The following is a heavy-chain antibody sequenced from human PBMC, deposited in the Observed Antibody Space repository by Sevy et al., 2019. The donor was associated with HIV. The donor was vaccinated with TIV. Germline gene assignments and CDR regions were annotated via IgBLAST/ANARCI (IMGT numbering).Heavy chain of an antibody. CDR1: GFTFSSYW. Sequence: GGSLRLSCAASGFTFSSYWMTWVRQAPGKGLEWVSTLSFGCGEINHADSVKGRFTISRDNSKNSLYLQMNNLRAEDTAVYYCAREGCTKPHDYWGQGTLVTVSS. J-gene: IGHJ4*02. D-gene: IGHD2-8*01. V-gene: IGHV3-23*01. CDR3: AREGCTKPHDY. CDR2: LSFGCGEI.